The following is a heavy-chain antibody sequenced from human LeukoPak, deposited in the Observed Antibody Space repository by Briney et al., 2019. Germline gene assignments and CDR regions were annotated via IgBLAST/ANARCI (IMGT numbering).Heavy chain of an antibody. D-gene: IGHD7-27*01. Sequence: GGSLRLSCTASGFTFTSYWMSWVRHPPGKGLEWVANIKQDGTEKYYVDSVKGRFTISRDDSKNTLSLQMNSLRVEDTAVYYCARDLAWGAFDYWGQGTLVTVSS. CDR2: IKQDGTEK. CDR3: ARDLAWGAFDY. CDR1: GFTFTSYW. J-gene: IGHJ4*02. V-gene: IGHV3-7*03.